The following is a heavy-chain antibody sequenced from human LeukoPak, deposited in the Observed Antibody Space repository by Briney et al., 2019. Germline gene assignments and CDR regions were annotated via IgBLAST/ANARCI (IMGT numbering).Heavy chain of an antibody. CDR3: ARAGAARLKHDY. Sequence: GGSLRLSCAASRFSFSSYGMHWVRQAPGKGLEWVAYLQYDRTNVQYADSVRGRFTISRDNSKNILYLQMNSLRAEDTAVYYCARAGAARLKHDYWGQGTLVSVSS. J-gene: IGHJ4*02. D-gene: IGHD6-6*01. CDR2: LQYDRTNV. V-gene: IGHV3-30*02. CDR1: RFSFSSYG.